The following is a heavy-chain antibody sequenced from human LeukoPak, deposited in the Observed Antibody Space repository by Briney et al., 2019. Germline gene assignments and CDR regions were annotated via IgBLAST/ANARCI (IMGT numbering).Heavy chain of an antibody. CDR2: ISSSGSTI. CDR3: ARGISGSYGFDY. D-gene: IGHD1-26*01. V-gene: IGHV3-48*03. CDR1: GFTFSTYE. Sequence: GGSLRLSYAASGFTFSTYEMNWVRQAPGKGLEWVSYISSSGSTIYYADSVKGRFTISRDNAKNSLYLQMNSLRAEDTAVYYCARGISGSYGFDYWGQGTLVTVSS. J-gene: IGHJ4*02.